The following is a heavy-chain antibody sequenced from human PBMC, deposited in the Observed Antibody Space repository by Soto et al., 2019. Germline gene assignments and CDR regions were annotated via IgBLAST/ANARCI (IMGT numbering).Heavy chain of an antibody. J-gene: IGHJ6*02. D-gene: IGHD3-3*01. V-gene: IGHV4-59*01. CDR2: IYYSGST. CDR1: GGSISSYY. CDR3: ARGFKGSTYYDFWSGGDYYYYGMDV. Sequence: SETLYLTCTVSGGSISSYYWIWIRTPPGKGLGWIGYIYYSGSTNYNPSLKSRVTISVDTSKNQFSLKLSSVTAADTAVYYCARGFKGSTYYDFWSGGDYYYYGMDVWGQGTTVTVSS.